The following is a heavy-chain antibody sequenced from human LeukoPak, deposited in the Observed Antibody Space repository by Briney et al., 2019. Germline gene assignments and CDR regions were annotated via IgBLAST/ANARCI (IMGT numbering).Heavy chain of an antibody. V-gene: IGHV4-59*01. CDR1: GGSISSYY. Sequence: SETLSLTCTVSGGSISSYYWSWIRQPPGKGLEWIGYIYYSGSTNYNPSLKSRVAVSLDTSKDQFSLKLSSVTAADTAVYYCARNYGGSSYYFDYWGQGTLVTVSS. J-gene: IGHJ4*02. D-gene: IGHD4-23*01. CDR3: ARNYGGSSYYFDY. CDR2: IYYSGST.